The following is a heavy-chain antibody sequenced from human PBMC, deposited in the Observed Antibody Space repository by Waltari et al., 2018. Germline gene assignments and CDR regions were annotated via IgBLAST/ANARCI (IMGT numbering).Heavy chain of an antibody. V-gene: IGHV1-69*10. CDR2: NIPILGIE. CDR3: ARDPDYYDSSGTY. Sequence: QVQLVQSGAEVKKPGSSVKVSCKASGGTFSSYALSWVRQPPGQGLEWMGGNIPILGIENYAQEFQGRITITADKSTSTAYMELGSLRAEDTAVYYCARDPDYYDSSGTYWGQGTLVTVSS. CDR1: GGTFSSYA. D-gene: IGHD3-22*01. J-gene: IGHJ4*02.